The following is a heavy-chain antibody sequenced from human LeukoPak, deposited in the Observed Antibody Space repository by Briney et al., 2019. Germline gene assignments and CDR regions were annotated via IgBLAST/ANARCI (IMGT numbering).Heavy chain of an antibody. CDR1: GGTFSSYA. CDR3: ARSPMQQLVPPEFDY. J-gene: IGHJ4*02. D-gene: IGHD6-13*01. V-gene: IGHV1-69*05. Sequence: ASVKVSCKASGGTFSSYAISWVRQAPGQGLEWMGRIIPIFGTANYAQQFQGRVTITTDESTSTAYMELSSLRSEDTAVYYCARSPMQQLVPPEFDYWGQGTLVTVSS. CDR2: IIPIFGTA.